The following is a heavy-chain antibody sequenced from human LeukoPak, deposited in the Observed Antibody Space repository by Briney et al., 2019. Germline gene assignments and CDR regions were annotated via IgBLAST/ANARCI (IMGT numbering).Heavy chain of an antibody. CDR2: IYYSGST. D-gene: IGHD6-19*01. V-gene: IGHV4-30-4*01. CDR3: ARLWYSSGWYANYFDY. Sequence: SETLSLTCTVSGGSISSGDYYWSWIRQPPGKGLEWIGYIYYSGSTYYNPSLKSRVTISVDTSKNQFSLKLSSVTAADTAVYYCARLWYSSGWYANYFDYWGQGTLVTVSS. CDR1: GGSISSGDYY. J-gene: IGHJ4*02.